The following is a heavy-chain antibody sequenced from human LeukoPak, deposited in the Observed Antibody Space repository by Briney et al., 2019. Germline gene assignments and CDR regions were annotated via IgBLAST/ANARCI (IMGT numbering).Heavy chain of an antibody. V-gene: IGHV1-46*01. CDR2: INPSGGST. Sequence: ASVKVSCKASGYTFTSYYMHLVRQAPGQGLEWMGIINPSGGSTSYAQKFQGRVTMTRDTSTSTVYMELSSLRSEDTAVYYCARAEEMATITDYWGQGTLVTVSS. CDR3: ARAEEMATITDY. D-gene: IGHD5-24*01. J-gene: IGHJ4*02. CDR1: GYTFTSYY.